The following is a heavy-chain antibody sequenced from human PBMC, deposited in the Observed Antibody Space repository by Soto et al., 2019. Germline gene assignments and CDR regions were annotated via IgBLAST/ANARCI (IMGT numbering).Heavy chain of an antibody. Sequence: EAQLLDSGGGLVQPGGSLRLSCAASGFTFNNYAMTWVRQAPGKGLEWVSAIIGGGDTTSYADSVKGRFTVSRDGSKNTLYLQMSSLRAEDTALYYCAKGRGGSGSLTPRVDFWGQGTLVTVSS. J-gene: IGHJ4*02. CDR3: AKGRGGSGSLTPRVDF. CDR1: GFTFNNYA. D-gene: IGHD3-10*01. CDR2: IIGGGDTT. V-gene: IGHV3-23*01.